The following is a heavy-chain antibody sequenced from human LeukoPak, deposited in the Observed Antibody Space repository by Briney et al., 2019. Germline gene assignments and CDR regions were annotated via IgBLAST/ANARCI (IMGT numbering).Heavy chain of an antibody. D-gene: IGHD1-1*01. CDR3: ARSTTGTTSKFDY. Sequence: GGSLRLSCAASGFTLSDYYMSWIRQAPGKGLEWVSYIGSRGSTIYYADSVKGRFTISRDNAKNSLYLQMNSLRAEDTAVYYCARSTTGTTSKFDYWGQGTLVTVSS. V-gene: IGHV3-11*01. CDR1: GFTLSDYY. J-gene: IGHJ4*02. CDR2: IGSRGSTI.